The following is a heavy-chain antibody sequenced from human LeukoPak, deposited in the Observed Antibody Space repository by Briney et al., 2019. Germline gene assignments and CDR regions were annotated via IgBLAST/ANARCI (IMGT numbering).Heavy chain of an antibody. D-gene: IGHD5-18*01. J-gene: IGHJ6*02. CDR1: GFTFSNYA. Sequence: PGGSLRLSCAASGFTFSNYAMSWVRQAPGKGLEWVSVISGSGATTYYADSVKGRFTISRDNSKDTLYLQMNSLRAEDTAVYYCAKGYSAYYYLDVWGQGTTVTVSS. CDR2: ISGSGATT. V-gene: IGHV3-23*01. CDR3: AKGYSAYYYLDV.